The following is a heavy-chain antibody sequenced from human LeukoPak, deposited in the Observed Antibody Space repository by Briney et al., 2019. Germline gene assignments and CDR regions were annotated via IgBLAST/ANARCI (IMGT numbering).Heavy chain of an antibody. D-gene: IGHD6-13*01. V-gene: IGHV1-18*04. J-gene: IGHJ5*02. CDR2: ISAYIGNT. Sequence: ASARVSCKASAYTFTSYGISWVRHAPGQGLERMGWISAYIGNTNYAQKLQGRVTMTTDTSTSTAYMELRSLRSDDTAVYYCARLIAAAGTGWFDPWGQGTLVTVSS. CDR1: AYTFTSYG. CDR3: ARLIAAAGTGWFDP.